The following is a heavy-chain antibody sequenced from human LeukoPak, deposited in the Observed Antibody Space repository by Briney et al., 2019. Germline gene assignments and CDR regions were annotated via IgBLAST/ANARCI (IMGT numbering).Heavy chain of an antibody. D-gene: IGHD3-22*01. Sequence: AGGSLRLSCAASGFTFSSYGMHWVRQAPGKGLEWVAVIWYDGSNKYYADSVKGRFTISRDNSKNTLYLQMNSPRAEDTAVYYCARDYYYDSSGYDLVLDYWGQGTLVTVSS. J-gene: IGHJ4*02. CDR2: IWYDGSNK. CDR1: GFTFSSYG. V-gene: IGHV3-33*01. CDR3: ARDYYYDSSGYDLVLDY.